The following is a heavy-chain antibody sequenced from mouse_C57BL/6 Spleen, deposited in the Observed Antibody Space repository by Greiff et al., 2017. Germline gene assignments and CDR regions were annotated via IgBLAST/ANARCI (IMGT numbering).Heavy chain of an antibody. CDR1: GFTFNTYA. CDR2: IRSKSSNYAT. J-gene: IGHJ3*01. CDR3: VREGGLRQGFAY. V-gene: IGHV10-3*01. Sequence: DVHLVESGGGLVQPKGSLKLSCAASGFTFNTYAMHWVRQAPGKGLEWVARIRSKSSNYATYYADSVKDRFTISRDDSQSMLYLQMNNLKTEDTAMYYCVREGGLRQGFAYWGQGTLVTVSA. D-gene: IGHD2-4*01.